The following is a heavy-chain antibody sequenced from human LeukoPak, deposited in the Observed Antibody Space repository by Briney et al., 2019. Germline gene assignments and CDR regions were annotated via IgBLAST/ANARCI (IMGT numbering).Heavy chain of an antibody. CDR3: ARSYNSHFDY. CDR1: GFTFSSYW. J-gene: IGHJ4*02. D-gene: IGHD1-1*01. V-gene: IGHV3-74*01. CDR2: IKSDGSST. Sequence: GGSLRLSCAASGFTFSSYWMHWVRHAPGKGLVCVSRIKSDGSSTSYADSVKGRFTISRDDAKNTLYLQMNSLRAEDTAVYYCARSYNSHFDYWGQGALVTVSS.